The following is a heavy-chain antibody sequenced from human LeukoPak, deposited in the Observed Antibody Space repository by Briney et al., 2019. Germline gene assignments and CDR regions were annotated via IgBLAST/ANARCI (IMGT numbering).Heavy chain of an antibody. D-gene: IGHD6-13*01. CDR3: ARASGSSWYERRLHAYYYYMDV. CDR2: IDYSGST. V-gene: IGHV4-39*06. CDR1: GGSIISTTYY. J-gene: IGHJ6*03. Sequence: SETLSLTCTVSGGSIISTTYYWGWIRQPPGEGLEWIGSIDYSGSTYYNPSLKSRVTISVDTSKNQFPLNLSSETAADTAVYSCARASGSSWYERRLHAYYYYMDVWGKGTTVTVSS.